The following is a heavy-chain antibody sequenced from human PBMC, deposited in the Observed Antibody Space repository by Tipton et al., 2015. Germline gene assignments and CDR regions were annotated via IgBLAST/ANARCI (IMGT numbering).Heavy chain of an antibody. CDR1: GFLFSKYW. V-gene: IGHV3-7*01. CDR3: ARDGSGQGADLDF. J-gene: IGHJ4*02. D-gene: IGHD3-16*01. Sequence: SLRLFCAASGFLFSKYWMSWVRQAPGQGLEWVANINQHGTKQYSVDSVKGRFTISRDNAKNSLYLQMDSLRAEDTAVYYCARDGSGQGADLDFWGQGTLVTVSS. CDR2: INQHGTKQ.